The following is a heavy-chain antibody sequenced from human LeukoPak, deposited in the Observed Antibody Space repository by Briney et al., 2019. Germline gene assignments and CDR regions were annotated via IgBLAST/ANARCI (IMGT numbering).Heavy chain of an antibody. V-gene: IGHV3-74*01. Sequence: GGSLRLSCAASGFTFSSNWMHWVRQAPGKGLVWVSRIKGDGSSASYADSVKGRFTISRDNAKNTLFLQMNSLRAEDTAVYYCVRDGVGAPPFDYWGQGALVTVSS. CDR2: IKGDGSSA. J-gene: IGHJ4*02. D-gene: IGHD1-26*01. CDR1: GFTFSSNW. CDR3: VRDGVGAPPFDY.